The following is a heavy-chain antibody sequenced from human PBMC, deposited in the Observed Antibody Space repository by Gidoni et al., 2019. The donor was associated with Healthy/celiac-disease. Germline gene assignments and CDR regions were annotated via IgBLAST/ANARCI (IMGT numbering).Heavy chain of an antibody. CDR2: ISSSSSYI. CDR1: GFTFSSYS. Sequence: EVQLVESGGGLVKPGGSLRLSCAASGFTFSSYSMNWVRQAPGKGLEWVSSISSSSSYIYYADSVKGRFTISRDNAKNSLYLQMNSLRAEDTAVYYCARGGREEYDILTGYPENYYFDYWGQGTLVTVSS. J-gene: IGHJ4*02. V-gene: IGHV3-21*01. D-gene: IGHD3-9*01. CDR3: ARGGREEYDILTGYPENYYFDY.